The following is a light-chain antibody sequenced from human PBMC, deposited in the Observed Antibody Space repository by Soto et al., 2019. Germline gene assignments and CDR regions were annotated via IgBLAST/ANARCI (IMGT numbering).Light chain of an antibody. J-gene: IGKJ4*01. V-gene: IGKV3-20*01. CDR2: GAS. CDR3: HYYGGP. CDR1: QSDTNAY. Sequence: EMVVTQSPGTLSLSPGERATLSCRASQSDTNAYLTWYQQKPGQAPRLLIYGASTRATGIPDRFSGSGSGTDFTLTISRVEPEDFEVYYCHYYGGPFGGGTKIEIK.